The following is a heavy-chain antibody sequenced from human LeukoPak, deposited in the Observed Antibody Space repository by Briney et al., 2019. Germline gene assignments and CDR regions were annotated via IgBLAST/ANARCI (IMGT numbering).Heavy chain of an antibody. V-gene: IGHV1-69*05. CDR2: IIPIFGTA. Sequence: SVKVSCKASGGTFSSYAISWVRQAPGQGLEWMGRIIPIFGTANYAQKFQGRVTITTDESTSTAYMELSSLRSEDTAVYYCAREHDTLTTYRYYYYYMDVWGKGTTVTVSS. CDR1: GGTFSSYA. D-gene: IGHD4-11*01. CDR3: AREHDTLTTYRYYYYYMDV. J-gene: IGHJ6*03.